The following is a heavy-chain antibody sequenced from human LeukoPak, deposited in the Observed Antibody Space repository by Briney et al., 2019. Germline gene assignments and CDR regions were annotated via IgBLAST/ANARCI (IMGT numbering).Heavy chain of an antibody. D-gene: IGHD2-2*01. CDR3: ARHENDVVVVPGRPFVS. V-gene: IGHV4-59*08. J-gene: IGHJ5*01. CDR1: GGSIGRYY. Sequence: PSETLSLTCTVSGGSIGRYYWSRIRQSPGEGLEWIAYISYGGTTMYNLSLKSRVAISVDPSKNQVSLNLSSVTAADTAVYYCARHENDVVVVPGRPFVSWGQGTLVIVSS. CDR2: ISYGGTT.